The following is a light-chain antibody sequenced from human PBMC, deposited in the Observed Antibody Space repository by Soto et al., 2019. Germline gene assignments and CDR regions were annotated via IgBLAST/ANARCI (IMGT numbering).Light chain of an antibody. J-gene: IGLJ2*01. Sequence: QSVLTQPASVSGSPGQSITISCTGTSSDVGDYNYVSWYQQHPGKAPKVIIYEVSNRPSGVSNRFSGSKSGNTASLTISGLQAEDEAHYYCSSYTSSSTLVFGGGTQLTVL. CDR2: EVS. V-gene: IGLV2-14*01. CDR1: SSDVGDYNY. CDR3: SSYTSSSTLV.